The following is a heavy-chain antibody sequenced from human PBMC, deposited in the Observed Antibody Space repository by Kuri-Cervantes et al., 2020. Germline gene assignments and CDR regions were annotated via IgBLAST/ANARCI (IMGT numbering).Heavy chain of an antibody. CDR1: GFPFSSYW. CDR3: ARDRGSSWYGLGYFDL. J-gene: IGHJ2*01. CDR2: IKQDGSEK. D-gene: IGHD6-13*01. V-gene: IGHV3-7*01. Sequence: GGSLRLSCAASGFPFSSYWMSWVRQAPGKGLEWVANIKQDGSEKYYVDSVKGRFTISRDNAKNTLYLQMNSLRAEDTAVYYCARDRGSSWYGLGYFDLWGRGTLVTDSS.